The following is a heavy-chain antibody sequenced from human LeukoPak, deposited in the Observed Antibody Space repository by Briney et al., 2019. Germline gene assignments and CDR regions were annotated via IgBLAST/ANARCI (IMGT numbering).Heavy chain of an antibody. CDR3: ERAPSRRGSSAFDY. J-gene: IGHJ4*02. CDR1: GGSFSGYY. CDR2: INHSGST. D-gene: IGHD1-26*01. Sequence: KPSETLSLTCAVYGGSFSGYYWSWIRQPPGKGLEWIGEINHSGSTNYNPSLKSRVTISVDTSKNQFSLKLSSVTAADTAVYYCERAPSRRGSSAFDYWAQGPLVTVSS. V-gene: IGHV4-34*01.